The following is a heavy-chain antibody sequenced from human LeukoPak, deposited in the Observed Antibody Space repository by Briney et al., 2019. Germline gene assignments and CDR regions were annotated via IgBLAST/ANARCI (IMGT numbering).Heavy chain of an antibody. D-gene: IGHD3-10*01. CDR3: ARDAETMVRGVIITKKKYDY. J-gene: IGHJ4*02. V-gene: IGHV1-18*04. CDR2: INAYNGNT. CDR1: GYTFTSYG. Sequence: GASVKVSCKASGYTFTSYGISWVRQAPGQGLEWMGWINAYNGNTNYAQKLQGRVTMTTDTSTSTAYMELRSLRSDDTAVYYCARDAETMVRGVIITKKKYDYWGQGTLVTVSS.